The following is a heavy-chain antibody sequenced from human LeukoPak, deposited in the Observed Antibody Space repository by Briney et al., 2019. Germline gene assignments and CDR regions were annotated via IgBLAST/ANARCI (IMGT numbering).Heavy chain of an antibody. CDR1: GGSISSSSYY. J-gene: IGHJ4*02. D-gene: IGHD3-16*01. CDR3: ARYQGIGGGYFDY. Sequence: SETLSLTCTVSGGSISSSSYYWGWIRQPPGKGLEWIGSIYYSGSTYYNPSLKSRVTISVDTSKNQFSLKPSSVTAADTAVYYCARYQGIGGGYFDYWGQGTLVTVSS. CDR2: IYYSGST. V-gene: IGHV4-39*07.